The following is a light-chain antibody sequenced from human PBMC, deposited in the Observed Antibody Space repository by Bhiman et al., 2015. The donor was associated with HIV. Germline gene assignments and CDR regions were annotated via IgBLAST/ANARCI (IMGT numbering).Light chain of an antibody. CDR3: CAYTDTITRV. CDR2: DVS. V-gene: IGLV2-14*01. J-gene: IGLJ1*01. CDR1: SSDVGGYNY. Sequence: QSALTQPASVSGSPGQSITISCAGTSSDVGGYNYVSWYQQHPGKVPKLMIYDVSKRPSGVSDRFSGSQSGVTASLTISGLQADDEADYYCCAYTDTITRVFGTGTKVTVL.